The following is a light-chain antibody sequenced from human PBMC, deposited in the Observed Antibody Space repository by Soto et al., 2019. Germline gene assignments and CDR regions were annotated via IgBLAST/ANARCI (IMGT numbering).Light chain of an antibody. CDR1: QSLLHSSNNQHF. CDR2: WAS. J-gene: IGKJ2*01. CDR3: QHYYDGLYT. Sequence: DIVMTQSPDSLAVSLGERATINCKSSQSLLHSSNNQHFLAWYQQKPGQPPMLLIYWASTRESGVPDRFSGSGSWTDFTLTISRLQAEDVAVYYCQHYYDGLYTFGQGTKLEIK. V-gene: IGKV4-1*01.